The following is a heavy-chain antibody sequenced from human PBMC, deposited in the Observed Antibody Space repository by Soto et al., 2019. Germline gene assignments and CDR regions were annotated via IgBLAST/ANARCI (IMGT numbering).Heavy chain of an antibody. D-gene: IGHD4-17*01. CDR1: GFTFSNSW. V-gene: IGHV3-74*01. J-gene: IGHJ4*02. Sequence: GGSLRLSSAASGFTFSNSWMHWVRQTPGKGLVWVSRINGDGPTTNYADSVKGRFAISGDNAQNTLYLQMNSLRAEDTAVYYCARDQGTVGAATTMVYWSQGS. CDR2: INGDGPTT. CDR3: ARDQGTVGAATTMVY.